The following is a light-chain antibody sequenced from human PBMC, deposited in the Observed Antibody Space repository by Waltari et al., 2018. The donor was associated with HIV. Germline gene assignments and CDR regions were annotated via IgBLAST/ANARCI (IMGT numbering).Light chain of an antibody. V-gene: IGKV3-20*01. J-gene: IGKJ1*01. CDR1: QSVSSNY. CDR2: AAS. Sequence: ETVLTQSPGTLSLSPGDRATLSCRASQSVSSNYLAWYQQKPGQAPRLLIYAASSRATGIPDRFSGSGSGTDFTLTINRLEPEDFAVYYCQQYGSSPWTFGQGTKVEIK. CDR3: QQYGSSPWT.